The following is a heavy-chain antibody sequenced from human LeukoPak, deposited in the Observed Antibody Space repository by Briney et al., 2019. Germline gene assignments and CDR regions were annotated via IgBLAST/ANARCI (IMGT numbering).Heavy chain of an antibody. CDR1: GSSISSGGYS. J-gene: IGHJ4*02. CDR3: ARGGDWNPLDY. V-gene: IGHV4-61*08. CDR2: IYYSGST. Sequence: PSETLSLTCAVSGSSISSGGYSWSWIRQPPGKGLEWIGYIYYSGSTNYNPSLKSRVTISVDTSKNQFSLKLSSVTAADTAVYYCARGGDWNPLDYWGQGTLVTVSS. D-gene: IGHD1-1*01.